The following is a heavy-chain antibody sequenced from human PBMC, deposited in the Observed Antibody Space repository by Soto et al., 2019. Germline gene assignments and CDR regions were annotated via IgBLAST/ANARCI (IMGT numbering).Heavy chain of an antibody. CDR1: GNTLTNYA. V-gene: IGHV1-3*04. D-gene: IGHD2-8*01. CDR2: INTGDGNT. Sequence: ASVKVSCKASGNTLTNYAMHWVRQAPGQRLEWMGWINTGDGNTKYSQNFQGRVSMTIDTSTTTAYMELRTLTPDDTAVYYCAKNGQPPYYYYGLDVWGQGTTVTVSS. CDR3: AKNGQPPYYYYGLDV. J-gene: IGHJ6*02.